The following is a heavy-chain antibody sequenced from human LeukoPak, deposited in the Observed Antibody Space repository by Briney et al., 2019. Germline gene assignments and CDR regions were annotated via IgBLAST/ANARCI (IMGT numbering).Heavy chain of an antibody. CDR3: ANNGVSPNYYYGMNV. Sequence: GGSLRLSCAASGFTFSSYSMSWVRQAPGKGLEWVSSISSSSSSIDNANSVKGRFTISRDNAKNSLYLQMNSLRAEDTAVYYCANNGVSPNYYYGMNVWGQGTTVTVSS. CDR1: GFTFSSYS. D-gene: IGHD2-8*01. V-gene: IGHV3-21*01. CDR2: ISSSSSSI. J-gene: IGHJ6*02.